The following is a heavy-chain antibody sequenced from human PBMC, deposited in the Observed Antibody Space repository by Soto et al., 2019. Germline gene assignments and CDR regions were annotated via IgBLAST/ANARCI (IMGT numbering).Heavy chain of an antibody. Sequence: VWSLRLSCAASGFTFTRYSMNWVRQAPGKGLEWVSSISSTTNYIYYGDSMKGRFTISRDNSKNTLYLQTNTLRPEDTALYFCARPVEPFYYYGMDVWGQGTTVTVSS. CDR2: ISSTTNYI. V-gene: IGHV3-21*01. CDR3: ARPVEPFYYYGMDV. J-gene: IGHJ6*02. CDR1: GFTFTRYS.